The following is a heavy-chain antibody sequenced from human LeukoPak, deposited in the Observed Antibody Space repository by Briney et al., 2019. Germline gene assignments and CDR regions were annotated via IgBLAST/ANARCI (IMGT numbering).Heavy chain of an antibody. CDR3: ARLYCSSTSCYPYYFDY. J-gene: IGHJ4*02. CDR2: IYSGGST. D-gene: IGHD2-2*01. CDR1: GFTVSSNH. Sequence: GGSLRLSCAASGFTVSSNHMSWVRQAPGKGLEWVSVIYSGGSTYYADSVKGRFTISRDNSKNTLYLQMNSLRAEDTAVYYCARLYCSSTSCYPYYFDYWGQGTLVTVSS. V-gene: IGHV3-53*01.